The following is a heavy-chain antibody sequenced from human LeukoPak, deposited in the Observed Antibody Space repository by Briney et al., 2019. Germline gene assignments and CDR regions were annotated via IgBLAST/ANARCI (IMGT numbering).Heavy chain of an antibody. Sequence: ASVKVSCKASGYTFTGYYMHWVRQAPGQGLEWMGWINPNSGGTNYAQKFQGRVTMTRDTSISTAYMELSRLRSDDTAVYYCARVLLWFGEFYYFDYWGQGTLVTVSS. J-gene: IGHJ4*02. CDR1: GYTFTGYY. D-gene: IGHD3-10*01. CDR2: INPNSGGT. CDR3: ARVLLWFGEFYYFDY. V-gene: IGHV1-2*02.